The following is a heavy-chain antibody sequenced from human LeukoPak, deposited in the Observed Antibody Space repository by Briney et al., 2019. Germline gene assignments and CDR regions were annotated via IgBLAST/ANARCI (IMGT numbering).Heavy chain of an antibody. CDR1: GGTFSSYA. D-gene: IGHD3-9*01. Sequence: SVKVSCKASGGTFSSYAISWVRQARGQGLEWMGGIIPIFGTANYAQKFQGRVTITADESTSTAYMELSSLRSEDTAVYYCARGSSRGELYGIEWFDPWGQGTLVTVSS. J-gene: IGHJ5*02. CDR3: ARGSSRGELYGIEWFDP. V-gene: IGHV1-69*13. CDR2: IIPIFGTA.